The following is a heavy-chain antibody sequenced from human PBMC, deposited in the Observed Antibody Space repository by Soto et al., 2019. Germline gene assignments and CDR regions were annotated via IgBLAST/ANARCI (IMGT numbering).Heavy chain of an antibody. CDR3: AKLGYCSSTSCSTPNAMRMFDP. CDR1: GGSISSSSYY. D-gene: IGHD2-2*02. J-gene: IGHJ5*02. V-gene: IGHV4-39*01. CDR2: IYYSGST. Sequence: QLQLQESGPGLVKPSETLSLTCTVSGGSISSSSYYWGWIRQPPGKGLEWIGSIYYSGSTYYNPSLKSRVTISVDTSKNQFSLKLSSVTAADTAVYYCAKLGYCSSTSCSTPNAMRMFDPWGQGTLVTVSS.